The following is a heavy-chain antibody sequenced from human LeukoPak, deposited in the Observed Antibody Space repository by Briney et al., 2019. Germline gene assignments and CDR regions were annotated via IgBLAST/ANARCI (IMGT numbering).Heavy chain of an antibody. CDR1: GYTFTGYY. V-gene: IGHV1-18*04. Sequence: GASVKVSCKAPGYTFTGYYMHWVRQAPGQGLEWMGWISAYNGNTNYAQKLQGRVTMTTDTSTSTAYMELRSLRSDDTAVYYCARGPYYYGSGSYDYWGQGTLVTVSS. CDR3: ARGPYYYGSGSYDY. CDR2: ISAYNGNT. D-gene: IGHD3-10*01. J-gene: IGHJ4*02.